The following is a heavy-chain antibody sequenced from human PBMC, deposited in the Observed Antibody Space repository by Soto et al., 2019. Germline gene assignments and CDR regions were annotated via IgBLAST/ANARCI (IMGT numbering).Heavy chain of an antibody. CDR2: IKSEIEGGTT. V-gene: IGHV3-15*01. CDR3: ARLRPVRNQMSIAARPNPGGWFDP. CDR1: GFTLSNVW. Sequence: GGSLRLSCAASGFTLSNVWMTWVRRAPGKGLEWVGRIKSEIEGGTTDYAAPVKGRFTISRDDSRNTLYLQMNSLRAEDTAVYYCARLRPVRNQMSIAARPNPGGWFDPWGQGTLVTVSS. J-gene: IGHJ5*02. D-gene: IGHD6-6*01.